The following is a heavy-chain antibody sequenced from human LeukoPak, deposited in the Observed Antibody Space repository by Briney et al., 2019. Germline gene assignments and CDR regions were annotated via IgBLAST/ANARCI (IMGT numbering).Heavy chain of an antibody. Sequence: PGGSLRLSCAASGFTFSDYGMNWVRQTPGKGLEWVAFIRHDGTNKFYADSVKGRFTISRDNSKNTLYLQMNSLRAEDTAVYYCASLCSDQWELPGFIVDYWGQGTLVTVSS. D-gene: IGHD1-26*01. J-gene: IGHJ4*02. CDR1: GFTFSDYG. V-gene: IGHV3-30*02. CDR2: IRHDGTNK. CDR3: ASLCSDQWELPGFIVDY.